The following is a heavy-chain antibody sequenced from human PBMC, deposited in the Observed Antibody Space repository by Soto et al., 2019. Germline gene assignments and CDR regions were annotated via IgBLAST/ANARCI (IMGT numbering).Heavy chain of an antibody. CDR2: FYYTGST. Sequence: SETLSLTCTVSGGSISSYYWSWFRQPPGKGLEWIGYFYYTGSTNYNPSLKSRVTISVDTSKNQFSLNLSSVTAADTAVYYCARVWDSSGPNFDYWGQGTLVTVSS. D-gene: IGHD3-22*01. V-gene: IGHV4-59*01. J-gene: IGHJ4*02. CDR3: ARVWDSSGPNFDY. CDR1: GGSISSYY.